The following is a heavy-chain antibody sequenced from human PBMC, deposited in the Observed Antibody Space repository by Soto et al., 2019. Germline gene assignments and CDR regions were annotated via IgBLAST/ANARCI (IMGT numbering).Heavy chain of an antibody. J-gene: IGHJ6*02. CDR3: AREYYYGSGSYYNYYYYYGMDV. CDR2: IIPIFGTA. D-gene: IGHD3-10*01. CDR1: GGTFSSYA. V-gene: IGHV1-69*13. Sequence: ASVKVSCKASGGTFSSYAISWVRQAPGQGLEWMGGIIPIFGTANYAQKFQGRVTITADESTSTAYMELSSLRSEDTAVYYCAREYYYGSGSYYNYYYYYGMDVWGQGTTVTVSS.